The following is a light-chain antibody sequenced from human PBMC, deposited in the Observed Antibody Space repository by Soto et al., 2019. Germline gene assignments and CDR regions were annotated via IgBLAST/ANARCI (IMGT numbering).Light chain of an antibody. CDR2: DAT. CDR3: QQYGSTPWT. Sequence: VVLTQFPGTLSLSPGETATLSCGASQRVSNNFLGWYQHKPGLPPRLLIYDATSWANGIPERFSGRGSGTHFTLTISRLEPEDFAVYYCQQYGSTPWTFGRGTKVEMK. V-gene: IGKV3D-20*01. J-gene: IGKJ1*01. CDR1: QRVSNNF.